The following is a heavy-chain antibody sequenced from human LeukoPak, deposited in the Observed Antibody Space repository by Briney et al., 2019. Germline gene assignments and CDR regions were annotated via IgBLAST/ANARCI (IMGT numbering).Heavy chain of an antibody. V-gene: IGHV3-30*18. CDR2: ISYDGSNK. CDR1: GFTFSSYG. CDR3: AKDLEYYYDRDPDFVY. D-gene: IGHD3-22*01. J-gene: IGHJ4*02. Sequence: GGSLRLSCAASGFTFSSYGMHWVRQAPGKGLEWVAVISYDGSNKYYADSVKGRFTISRDNSKNTLYLQMNSLRAEDTAVYYCAKDLEYYYDRDPDFVYWGQGTLVTVSS.